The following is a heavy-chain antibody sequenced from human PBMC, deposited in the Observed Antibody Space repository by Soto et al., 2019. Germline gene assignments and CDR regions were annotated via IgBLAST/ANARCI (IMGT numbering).Heavy chain of an antibody. CDR1: GYTFTSYD. CDR3: ARVKINLPAANPPFDY. CDR2: MNPNSGNT. V-gene: IGHV1-8*01. J-gene: IGHJ4*02. Sequence: GSVRVSCKASGYTFTSYDINWFLQATGQGLEWMGWMNPNSGNTGYALKFQGRVTMTGNTSISTAYMELSSLRSEDTAMYYCARVKINLPAANPPFDYWGQGTLVTVSS. D-gene: IGHD2-2*01.